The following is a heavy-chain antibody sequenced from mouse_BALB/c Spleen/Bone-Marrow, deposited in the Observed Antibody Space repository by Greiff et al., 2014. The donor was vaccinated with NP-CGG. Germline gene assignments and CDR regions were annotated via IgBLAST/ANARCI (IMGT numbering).Heavy chain of an antibody. CDR1: GYTFTSYW. CDR2: IYPGSGST. CDR3: TNHYFDY. J-gene: IGHJ2*01. Sequence: LQQPGSELVRPGASVKLSCKASGYTFTSYWMHWVKQRPGQGLEWIGNIYPGSGSTNYDEKLKSRATLTVDNSSSTTYMQLSRLTSKDSAVCYCTNHYFDYWGQGTTLTVSS. V-gene: IGHV1S22*01.